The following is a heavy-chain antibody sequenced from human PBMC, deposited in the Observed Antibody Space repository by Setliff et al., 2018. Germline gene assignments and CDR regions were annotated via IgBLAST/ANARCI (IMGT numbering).Heavy chain of an antibody. CDR2: IKQDGSEK. D-gene: IGHD2-21*01. Sequence: GSLRLSCAASGFTFSSYWMSWVRQAPGKGLEWVANIKQDGSEKYYVDSVKGRFTISRDNAKNSLYLQMNSLRADDTAVYYCARRRRIPYFENFFDNWGQGTLVTSPQ. CDR3: ARRRRIPYFENFFDN. J-gene: IGHJ4*01. CDR1: GFTFSSYW. V-gene: IGHV3-7*03.